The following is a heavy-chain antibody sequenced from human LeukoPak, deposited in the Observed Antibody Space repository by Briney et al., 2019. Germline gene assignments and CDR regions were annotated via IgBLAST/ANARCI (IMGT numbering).Heavy chain of an antibody. J-gene: IGHJ4*02. V-gene: IGHV3-53*01. Sequence: PGGSLRLSCAASGFTVSSNYMSWVRQAPGKGLGWVSVIYSGGSTYYADSVKGRFTISRDNSKNTLYLQMNSLGAEDTAVYYCARIGVVQLWLYFDYWGQGTLVTVSS. CDR3: ARIGVVQLWLYFDY. D-gene: IGHD5-18*01. CDR1: GFTVSSNY. CDR2: IYSGGST.